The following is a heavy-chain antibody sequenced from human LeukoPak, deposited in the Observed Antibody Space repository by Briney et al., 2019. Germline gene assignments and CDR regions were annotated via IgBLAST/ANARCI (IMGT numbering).Heavy chain of an antibody. D-gene: IGHD4-23*01. CDR1: GGTFINYG. V-gene: IGHV1-46*01. J-gene: IGHJ5*02. CDR2: INPSGGST. CDR3: ARDNSVEDTAWWFDP. Sequence: ASVKVSCKSSGGTFINYGISWMRQAPGQGLEWMGIINPSGGSTSYAQKFQGRVTMTRDMSTSTDYMELSSLRSEDTAVYYCARDNSVEDTAWWFDPWGQGNLVTVSS.